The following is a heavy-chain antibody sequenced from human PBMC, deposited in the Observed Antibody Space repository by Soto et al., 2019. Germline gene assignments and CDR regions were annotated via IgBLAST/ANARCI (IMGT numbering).Heavy chain of an antibody. D-gene: IGHD2-15*01. V-gene: IGHV4-39*01. Sequence: SETLSLTCTVSGGSISSSSYYWGWIRQPPGKGLEWIGSIYYSGSTYYNPSLKSRVTISVDTSKNQFSLKLSSVTAADTAVYYCARQLVVAAKWDDYWGQGTLVTVSS. J-gene: IGHJ4*02. CDR2: IYYSGST. CDR1: GGSISSSSYY. CDR3: ARQLVVAAKWDDY.